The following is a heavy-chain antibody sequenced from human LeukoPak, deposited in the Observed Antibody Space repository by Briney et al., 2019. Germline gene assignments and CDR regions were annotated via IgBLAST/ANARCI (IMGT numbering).Heavy chain of an antibody. CDR1: GYTFTNYD. V-gene: IGHV7-4-1*02. J-gene: IGHJ4*02. Sequence: ASVKLSCKASGYTFTNYDINWVRQAPGPRLEWMGWIDTNTGNPTYVQSFTGRFVFSVEASVNTAYLDMSSLKAEGSAVYYGAGNFASDSYLIDHWGQGTLATVSS. CDR2: IDTNTGNP. CDR3: AGNFASDSYLIDH. D-gene: IGHD2-2*02.